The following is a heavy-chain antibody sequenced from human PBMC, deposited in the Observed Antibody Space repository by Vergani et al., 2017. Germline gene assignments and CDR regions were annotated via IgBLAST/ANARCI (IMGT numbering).Heavy chain of an antibody. Sequence: QVQLQESGPGLGTPSQTLSLPCTVSGGSISSGGYYLSWIRHHPGKGLEWIGYIDYSGSTYYNPALKSRVTISVDTSKNQFSLKLSSVTAADTAVYYCARVSTGYSSSWYRGVLDYFDYWGQGTLVTVSS. D-gene: IGHD6-13*01. J-gene: IGHJ4*02. V-gene: IGHV4-31*03. CDR3: ARVSTGYSSSWYRGVLDYFDY. CDR2: IDYSGST. CDR1: GGSISSGGYY.